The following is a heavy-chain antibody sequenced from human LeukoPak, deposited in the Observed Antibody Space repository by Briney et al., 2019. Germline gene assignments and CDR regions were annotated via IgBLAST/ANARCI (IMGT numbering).Heavy chain of an antibody. V-gene: IGHV1-46*01. CDR1: GYTFTSYY. J-gene: IGHJ3*02. CDR2: INPSGGST. Sequence: ASAKNSCKASGYTFTSYYMHWVRHAPGQGLEGMGIINPSGGSTSYAQKFQGRVTMTSDMSTSTVYMELSSLRSEDTAVYYCASGRTTGSFDIWGQGTMVTVSS. CDR3: ASGRTTGSFDI. D-gene: IGHD1-1*01.